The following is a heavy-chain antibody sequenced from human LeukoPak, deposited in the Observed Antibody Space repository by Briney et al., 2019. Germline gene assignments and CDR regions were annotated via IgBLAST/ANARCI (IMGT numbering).Heavy chain of an antibody. CDR2: LSVSGDRT. V-gene: IGHV3-23*01. CDR1: GFNFTSYA. CDR3: AGDRGYAMDV. J-gene: IGHJ6*02. Sequence: GGSLRLSCAASGFNFTSYAMGWVRQAPGKGLEWVSDLSVSGDRTYHADSVKGRFTISRDNSKNTLYLQMNSLRAEDTAVYYCAGDRGYAMDVWGQGTTVTVSS. D-gene: IGHD1-1*01.